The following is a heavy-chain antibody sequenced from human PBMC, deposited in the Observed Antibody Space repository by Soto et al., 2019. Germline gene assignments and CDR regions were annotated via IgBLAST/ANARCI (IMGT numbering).Heavy chain of an antibody. CDR2: ISSSTDT. D-gene: IGHD6-13*01. Sequence: GGSLRLSCAASGFILSSYEMNWVRHAPGKGLEWVSAISSSTDTYYADSVKGRFTISRDNAKNSLDLQMNSLRAEDTAMYYCAREVIAAGGPYFFAAGGPDAFDIWGQGTMGTVSS. V-gene: IGHV3-21*06. CDR1: GFILSSYE. CDR3: AREVIAAGGPYFFAAGGPDAFDI. J-gene: IGHJ3*02.